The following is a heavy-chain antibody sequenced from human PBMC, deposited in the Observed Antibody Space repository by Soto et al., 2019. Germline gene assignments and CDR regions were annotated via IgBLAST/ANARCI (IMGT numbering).Heavy chain of an antibody. J-gene: IGHJ3*02. Sequence: GGSLRLSCAASGFSFSGYLMNWVRQAPGKGLEWVANIKQDGSQKYYVDSVKGRFTISRDNAKNSLYLQMNSLRAEDTAIYYCARSNYDFWSGGSLDIWGQGTMVTVSS. V-gene: IGHV3-7*03. CDR1: GFSFSGYL. CDR2: IKQDGSQK. CDR3: ARSNYDFWSGGSLDI. D-gene: IGHD3-3*01.